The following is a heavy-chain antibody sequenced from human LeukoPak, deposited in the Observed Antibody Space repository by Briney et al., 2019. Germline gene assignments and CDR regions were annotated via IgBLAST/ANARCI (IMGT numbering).Heavy chain of an antibody. D-gene: IGHD3-9*01. CDR2: ISGSGGST. CDR3: AASDTYYHILTGYYPLDY. Sequence: PGRSLRLSCAASGFTFSSYAMSWVRQAPGKGLEWVSAISGSGGSTYYADSVKGRFTISRDNSKNTQYLQMNSLRAEDTAVYYCAASDTYYHILTGYYPLDYWGQGTLVTVSS. V-gene: IGHV3-23*01. J-gene: IGHJ4*02. CDR1: GFTFSSYA.